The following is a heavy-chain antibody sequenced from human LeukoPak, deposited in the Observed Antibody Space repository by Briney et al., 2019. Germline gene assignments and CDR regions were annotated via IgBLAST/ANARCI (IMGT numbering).Heavy chain of an antibody. Sequence: PGGSLRLSCAASGFTFSSYWMHWVRQAPGKGLVWVSRINSDGSSTSYADSVKGRFTISRDNAKNTLYLQMNSLRAEDTAVYYCARETPNYDFWSGYYSGNFDYWGQGTLVTVSS. V-gene: IGHV3-74*01. CDR1: GFTFSSYW. D-gene: IGHD3-3*01. CDR3: ARETPNYDFWSGYYSGNFDY. J-gene: IGHJ4*02. CDR2: INSDGSST.